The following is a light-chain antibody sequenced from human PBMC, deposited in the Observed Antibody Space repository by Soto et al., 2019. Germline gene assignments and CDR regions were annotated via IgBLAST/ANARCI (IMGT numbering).Light chain of an antibody. V-gene: IGLV2-11*01. CDR1: SSDVGGYNF. Sequence: QSVLTQPRSVSGSPGQSVTISCTGTSSDVGGYNFVSWYQQQPGKAPKLMNYDVNKRPSGVPGRFSGSKSGNTASLTISGLQAEDEADYYCCSYAGTYTHYVFGTGTKVTVL. CDR2: DVN. CDR3: CSYAGTYTHYV. J-gene: IGLJ1*01.